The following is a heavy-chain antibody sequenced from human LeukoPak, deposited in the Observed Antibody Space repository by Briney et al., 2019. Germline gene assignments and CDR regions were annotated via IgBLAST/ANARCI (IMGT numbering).Heavy chain of an antibody. CDR2: INPRGGST. J-gene: IGHJ4*02. CDR1: GYTFTSHH. V-gene: IGHV1-46*01. D-gene: IGHD1-26*01. Sequence: VKVSCKASGYTFTSHHIHWVRQAPGQGLEWMGMINPRGGSTTYAQKFQGRVTMTRDTSTSTVYMELSSLRSEDTAVYYCAGEVGVGATYDYFDYWGQRTLVTVSS. CDR3: AGEVGVGATYDYFDY.